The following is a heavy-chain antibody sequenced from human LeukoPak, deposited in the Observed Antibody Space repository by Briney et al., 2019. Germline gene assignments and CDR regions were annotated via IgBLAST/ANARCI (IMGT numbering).Heavy chain of an antibody. D-gene: IGHD6-13*01. CDR3: ARVYSSSWYVIFDY. Sequence: SETLSPTCTISGDSINSYHWSWLRQPPGSKLEWIGYFYYSGVTNYNPSLKSRVTISVDTSKNQFSLKLSSVTAADTAVYYCARVYSSSWYVIFDYWGQGTLVTVSS. CDR1: GDSINSYH. J-gene: IGHJ4*02. CDR2: FYYSGVT. V-gene: IGHV4-59*01.